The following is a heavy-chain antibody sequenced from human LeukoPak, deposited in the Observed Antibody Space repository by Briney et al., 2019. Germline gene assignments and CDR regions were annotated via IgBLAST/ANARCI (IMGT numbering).Heavy chain of an antibody. CDR1: GYTFTDYY. V-gene: IGHV1-2*02. CDR2: INPNSGGT. CDR3: ARDSVERRPGFDI. D-gene: IGHD1-1*01. J-gene: IGHJ3*02. Sequence: ASVKVSCKASGYTFTDYYMHWVRQAPGQGLEWMGWINPNSGGTDYAQKFQGRVTMTRDTSISTAYMELSRLTSDDTAVYYCARDSVERRPGFDIWGPGTMVTVSS.